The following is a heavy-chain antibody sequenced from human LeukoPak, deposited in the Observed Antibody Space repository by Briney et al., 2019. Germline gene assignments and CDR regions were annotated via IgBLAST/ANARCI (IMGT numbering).Heavy chain of an antibody. D-gene: IGHD3-16*01. J-gene: IGHJ4*02. CDR3: AREGRDYVWGRYPDY. V-gene: IGHV3-30*02. CDR1: GFTFSSYG. Sequence: PGGSLRLSCAASGFTFSSYGMHWVRQAPGKGLEWVAFIRYDGSNKYYADSVKGRFTISRDNSKNTLYLQMNSLRAEDTAVYYCAREGRDYVWGRYPDYWGQGTLVTVSS. CDR2: IRYDGSNK.